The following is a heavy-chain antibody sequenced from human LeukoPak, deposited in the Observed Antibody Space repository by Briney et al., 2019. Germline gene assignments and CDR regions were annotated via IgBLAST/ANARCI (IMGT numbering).Heavy chain of an antibody. J-gene: IGHJ4*02. CDR2: ISDHNT. CDR1: GFSFSSYA. D-gene: IGHD5-18*01. CDR3: AKGRDSYGYGDFDY. Sequence: PGGSLRLSCAVSGFSFSSYAMGWVRQAPGKGLEWVSIISDHNTWYADSVKGRFTISRDNSKHTLYLQMNSLRGEDTAVYYCAKGRDSYGYGDFDYWGQGTLVTVSS. V-gene: IGHV3-23*01.